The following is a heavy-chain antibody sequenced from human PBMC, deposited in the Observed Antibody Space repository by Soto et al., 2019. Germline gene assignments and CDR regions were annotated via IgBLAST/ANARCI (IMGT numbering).Heavy chain of an antibody. V-gene: IGHV3-30*18. Sequence: QSGGSLRLSCAASGFTFSSYGMHWVRQAPGKGLEWVAVISYDGSNKYYADSVKGRFTISRDNSKNTLYLQMNSLRAEDTVVYYGAKEGGYSYGPPLDYWGQGTLVTVSS. CDR2: ISYDGSNK. CDR3: AKEGGYSYGPPLDY. CDR1: GFTFSSYG. J-gene: IGHJ4*02. D-gene: IGHD5-18*01.